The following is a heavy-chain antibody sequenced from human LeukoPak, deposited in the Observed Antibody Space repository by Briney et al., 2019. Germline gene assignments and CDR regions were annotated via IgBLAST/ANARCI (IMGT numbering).Heavy chain of an antibody. CDR3: ARRNRFSYDSGWD. V-gene: IGHV1-69*05. J-gene: IGHJ4*02. CDR1: GGALNSYS. D-gene: IGHD3-22*01. CDR2: INPIFGTP. Sequence: ASVKVSCKASGGALNSYSFIWVRQAPGQGLKCMGGINPIFGTPDYAQKFQGRVTITTDESTSTVYMELSSLRSEDTAVYYCARRNRFSYDSGWDWGQGTLVTVSS.